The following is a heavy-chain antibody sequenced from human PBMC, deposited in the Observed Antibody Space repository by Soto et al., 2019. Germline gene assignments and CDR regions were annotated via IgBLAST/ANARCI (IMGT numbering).Heavy chain of an antibody. CDR2: IHPSDFDT. CDR1: GYSFTSYW. Sequence: GESLKISCKGSGYSFTSYWIGWVRQMPGKGLEWMGIIHPSDFDTRYSPSFQGQITISADKSISTAYLQWSSLRASDTAMYYCAIHSTGYEDSWGQGTLVTVPQ. J-gene: IGHJ5*02. CDR3: AIHSTGYEDS. V-gene: IGHV5-51*01. D-gene: IGHD5-12*01.